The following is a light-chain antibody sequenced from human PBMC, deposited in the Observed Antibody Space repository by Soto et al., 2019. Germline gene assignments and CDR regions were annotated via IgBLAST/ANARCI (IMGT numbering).Light chain of an antibody. Sequence: QSALTQPASVSGSPGQSITISCIGTSSNVGGFSYVSWYQQHPGKAPKLMIYDVSNRPSGVSNRFSGSKSGNTASLTISGLQAEDEADYYCSSYTSSTTLGVFGGGTKLT. CDR2: DVS. J-gene: IGLJ3*02. V-gene: IGLV2-14*01. CDR1: SSNVGGFSY. CDR3: SSYTSSTTLGV.